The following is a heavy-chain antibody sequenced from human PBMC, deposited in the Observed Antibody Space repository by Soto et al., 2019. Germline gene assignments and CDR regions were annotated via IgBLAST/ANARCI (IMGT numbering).Heavy chain of an antibody. CDR2: INHSRST. CDR3: ASGWGRIFDY. D-gene: IGHD7-27*01. J-gene: IGHJ4*02. CDR1: GGSFSGYY. V-gene: IGHV4-34*01. Sequence: QVQLQQWGAGLLKPSETLSLTCAVYGGSFSGYYWNWIRQPPGQGLEWIGEINHSRSTNYNPSLKSRVTTSVDTSTTQLSLNLSSVTAADTAVSYCASGWGRIFDYWGQGPLVTVSS.